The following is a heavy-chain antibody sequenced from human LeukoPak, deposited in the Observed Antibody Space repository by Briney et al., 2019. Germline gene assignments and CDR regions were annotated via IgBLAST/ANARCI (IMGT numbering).Heavy chain of an antibody. D-gene: IGHD5-12*01. CDR2: IYYSGST. V-gene: IGHV4-38-2*01. CDR1: GYSISSGYY. CDR3: ARVATTTNPPQRPFDY. Sequence: SETLSLTCAVSGYSISSGYYWGWIRQPPGKGLEWIGSIYYSGSTYYNPSLKSRVTISVDTSKNQFSLKLSSVTAADTAVYYCARVATTTNPPQRPFDYWGQGTLVTVS. J-gene: IGHJ4*02.